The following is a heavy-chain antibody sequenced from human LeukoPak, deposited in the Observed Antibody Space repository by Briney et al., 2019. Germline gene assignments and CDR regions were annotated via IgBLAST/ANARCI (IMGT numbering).Heavy chain of an antibody. CDR2: IIPIFGTA. D-gene: IGHD3-22*01. Sequence: SVKVSCKASGGTFSSYAISWVRQAPGQGLEWMGRIIPIFGTANYAQKFQGRVTITTDESTSTAYMELSSLRSEDTAVYYCATIYNYYDSSGYYYNPNIYFDYWGQGTMVTVSS. CDR3: ATIYNYYDSSGYYYNPNIYFDY. V-gene: IGHV1-69*05. J-gene: IGHJ4*02. CDR1: GGTFSSYA.